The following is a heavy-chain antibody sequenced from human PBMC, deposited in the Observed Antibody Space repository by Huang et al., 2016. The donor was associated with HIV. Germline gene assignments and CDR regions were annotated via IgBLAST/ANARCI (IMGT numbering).Heavy chain of an antibody. D-gene: IGHD5-18*01. CDR2: IIPIFVTA. CDR1: GGTFSNYA. CDR3: ARGPTAMVLDYFDY. J-gene: IGHJ4*02. V-gene: IGHV1-69*13. Sequence: QVQLVQSGAEVKKPGSSVKVSCKASGGTFSNYAISWVRQAPGQGLEWMGGIIPIFVTANYAQKFQGRGTITADESTSTAYMELSSLRSEDTAVYYCARGPTAMVLDYFDYWGQGTLVTVSS.